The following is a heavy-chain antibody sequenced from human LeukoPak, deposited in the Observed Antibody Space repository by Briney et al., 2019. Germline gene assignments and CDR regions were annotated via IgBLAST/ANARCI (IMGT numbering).Heavy chain of an antibody. CDR3: ARRISYYYDSSGYYKAHDAFDI. CDR2: IYSGGST. D-gene: IGHD3-22*01. CDR1: GFTVSSNY. V-gene: IGHV3-53*01. Sequence: GGSLRLSCAASGFTVSSNYMSWVRQAPGKGLEWVSVIYSGGSTYYADSVKGRFTISRDNSKNTLYLQMNSLRAEDTAVYYRARRISYYYDSSGYYKAHDAFDIWGQGTMVTVSS. J-gene: IGHJ3*02.